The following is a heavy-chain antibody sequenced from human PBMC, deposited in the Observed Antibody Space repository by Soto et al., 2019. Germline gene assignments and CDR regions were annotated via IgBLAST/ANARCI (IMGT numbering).Heavy chain of an antibody. CDR2: IYYNGNN. CDR3: ARERRGGDSDGGVDY. CDR1: GASLTIGDYS. J-gene: IGHJ4*02. V-gene: IGHV4-30-4*01. Sequence: QVQLQESGPGLVRPSQTLSLTCIFSGASLTIGDYSWSWIRQPPGKGLEWIAFIYYNGNNFYNPSLKRRVTIAIDTSNNQFSLKVRSVTAADTAVYYCARERRGGDSDGGVDYWGQGTLVTVSS. D-gene: IGHD2-21*02.